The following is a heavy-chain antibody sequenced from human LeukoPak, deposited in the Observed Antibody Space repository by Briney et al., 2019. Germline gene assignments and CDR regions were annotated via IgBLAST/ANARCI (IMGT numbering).Heavy chain of an antibody. CDR2: IYYSGST. Sequence: PSETLSLTCTVSGGSISSYYWSWIRQPPGKGLEWIGYIYYSGSTNYNPSLKGRVPISVDPSKNQFYVKLSSVTAEDTAVYYCARQRTLWFGELFYYYYYMDVWGKGTTVTVSS. D-gene: IGHD3-10*01. J-gene: IGHJ6*03. CDR3: ARQRTLWFGELFYYYYYMDV. CDR1: GGSISSYY. V-gene: IGHV4-59*01.